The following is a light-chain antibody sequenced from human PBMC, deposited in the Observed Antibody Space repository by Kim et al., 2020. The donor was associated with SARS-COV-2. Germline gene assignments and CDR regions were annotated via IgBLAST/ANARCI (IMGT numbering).Light chain of an antibody. J-gene: IGKJ4*01. CDR1: QSLVYSDGNTY. CDR2: EVS. CDR3: MQRTQWPLT. V-gene: IGKV2-30*01. Sequence: DVEMTQSPLSLPVTLGQPASISCRSSQSLVYSDGNTYLNWFHHRPGQSPRRLIYEVSNRDSGVPDRFSGSGSDTNFTLKISRVEAEDVGVYYCMQRTQWPLTFGGGTKVDIK.